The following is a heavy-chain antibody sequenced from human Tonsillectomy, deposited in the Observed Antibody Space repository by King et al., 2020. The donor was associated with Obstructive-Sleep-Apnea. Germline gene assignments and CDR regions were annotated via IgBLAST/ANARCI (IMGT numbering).Heavy chain of an antibody. D-gene: IGHD3-22*01. V-gene: IGHV4-59*08. J-gene: IGHJ4*02. CDR3: ARHPNYYDSSGYFDY. Sequence: QLQESGPGLVKPSETLSLTCTVSGGSISSYYWSWIRQPPGKGLEWIGYIYYSGSTNYNPSLKSRVTISVDTSKNQFSLNLSSVTAADTAVYYCARHPNYYDSSGYFDYWGQGTLVTVSS. CDR1: GGSISSYY. CDR2: IYYSGST.